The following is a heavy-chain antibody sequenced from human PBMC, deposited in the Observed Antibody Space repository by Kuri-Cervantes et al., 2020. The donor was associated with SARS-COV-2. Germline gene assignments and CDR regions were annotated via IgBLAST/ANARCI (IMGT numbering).Heavy chain of an antibody. CDR2: ISNSSSYI. Sequence: GESLKISCATSGFTFSSYSMNWVRQAPGKGLEWVSSISNSSSYIYYADSVKGRFTISRDNAKNSLYLQMNSLRAEDTAVYYCARDTGDDFDYWGQGTLVTVSS. CDR1: GFTFSSYS. D-gene: IGHD3-10*01. CDR3: ARDTGDDFDY. J-gene: IGHJ4*02. V-gene: IGHV3-21*01.